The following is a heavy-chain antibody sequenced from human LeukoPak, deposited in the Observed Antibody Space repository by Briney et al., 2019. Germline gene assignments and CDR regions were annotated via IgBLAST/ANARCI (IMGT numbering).Heavy chain of an antibody. CDR3: ARALGYCSSTSCAHGYYYYYMDV. J-gene: IGHJ6*03. V-gene: IGHV3-30-3*01. D-gene: IGHD2-2*01. CDR2: ISYDGSNK. Sequence: PGGSLRLSCAASGFTFSSYAMHWVRQAPGKGLEWVAVISYDGSNKYYADSVKGRFTISRDNSKNTLYLQMNSLRAEDTAVYYCARALGYCSSTSCAHGYYYYYMDVWGKGTTVTVSS. CDR1: GFTFSSYA.